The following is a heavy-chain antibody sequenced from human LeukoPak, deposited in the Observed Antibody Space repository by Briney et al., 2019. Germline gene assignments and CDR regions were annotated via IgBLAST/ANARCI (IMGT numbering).Heavy chain of an antibody. CDR3: ARVGAGSTYGYADC. D-gene: IGHD5-18*01. J-gene: IGHJ4*02. Sequence: GGSLRLSCAASGFTVSTNYMSWVRQAPGKGLEWVSVIYFGGSTHYADSVKGRFTSSRDNSKNTVYLQMNSLRAEDTAVYYCARVGAGSTYGYADCWGQGTLVTVSS. CDR1: GFTVSTNY. CDR2: IYFGGST. V-gene: IGHV3-53*01.